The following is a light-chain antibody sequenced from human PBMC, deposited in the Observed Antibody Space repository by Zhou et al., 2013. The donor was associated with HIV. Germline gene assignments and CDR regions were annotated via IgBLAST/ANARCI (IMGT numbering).Light chain of an antibody. CDR3: QQRSNWPMCS. V-gene: IGKV3-11*02. J-gene: IGKJ2*04. CDR1: QNVFTN. CDR2: DSS. Sequence: EVVMTQSPSTLSVSPGERVTLSCRASQNVFTNLAWYQQKPGQAPSLLIYDSSSRATGVPARFSGSGSGRDFTLTISGLEPEDFAIYYCQQRSNWPMCSFGQGTKLEI.